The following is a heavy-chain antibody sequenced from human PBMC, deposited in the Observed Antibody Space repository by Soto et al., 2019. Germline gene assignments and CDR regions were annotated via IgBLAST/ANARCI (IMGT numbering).Heavy chain of an antibody. J-gene: IGHJ4*02. CDR3: ARVDYDFWSGQRYYFDY. CDR2: ISGYNGHT. D-gene: IGHD3-3*01. Sequence: QVQLVQSGAEVKKPGASVKVSCKASGYTFTSYGISWVRQAPGQGLEWMGWISGYNGHTNYAQKLQGRVTMTTDTSRRTAYMELGSLGSDDTAVYYCARVDYDFWSGQRYYFDYWGKGTLVTVSS. CDR1: GYTFTSYG. V-gene: IGHV1-18*01.